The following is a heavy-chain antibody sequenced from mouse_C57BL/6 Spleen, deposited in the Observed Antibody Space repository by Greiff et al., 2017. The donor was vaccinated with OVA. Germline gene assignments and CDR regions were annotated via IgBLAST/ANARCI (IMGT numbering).Heavy chain of an antibody. Sequence: EVKLVESGPVLVKPGASVKMSCKASGYTFTDYYMNWVKQSHGKSLEWIGVINPYNGGTSYNQKFKGKATLTVDKSSSTAYMVLNSLTSEDSAVYYCARSNGSSSWFAYWGQGTLVTVSA. J-gene: IGHJ3*01. CDR2: INPYNGGT. CDR3: ARSNGSSSWFAY. CDR1: GYTFTDYY. D-gene: IGHD1-1*01. V-gene: IGHV1-19*01.